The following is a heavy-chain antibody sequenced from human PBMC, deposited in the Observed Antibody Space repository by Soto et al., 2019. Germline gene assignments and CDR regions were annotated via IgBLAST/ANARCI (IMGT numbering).Heavy chain of an antibody. V-gene: IGHV4-30-4*01. CDR2: IYYSGST. CDR3: ARVSRLGDGYNLDY. Sequence: PSETLSLTCTVSGGSISSGDYYWSWIRQPPGKGLEWIGYIYYSGSTYYNPSLKSRVTISVDTSKNQFSLKLSSVTAADTAVYYCARVSRLGDGYNLDYWGQGTLVTVS. CDR1: GGSISSGDYY. J-gene: IGHJ4*02. D-gene: IGHD5-12*01.